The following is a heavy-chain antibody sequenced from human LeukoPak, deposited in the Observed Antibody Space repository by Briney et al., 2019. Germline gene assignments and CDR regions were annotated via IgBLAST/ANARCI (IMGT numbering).Heavy chain of an antibody. CDR3: AKVTYGSGTYGAFDY. CDR1: GFTFSSHG. Sequence: GESLRLSCAASGFTFSSHGMSWVRQAPGKGLEWVSTISGSGDHTYYADSVKGRFTISRDNSKNTLYLQMNSLRAEDTAVYYCAKVTYGSGTYGAFDYWGQGTLVTVSS. CDR2: ISGSGDHT. V-gene: IGHV3-23*01. D-gene: IGHD3-10*01. J-gene: IGHJ4*02.